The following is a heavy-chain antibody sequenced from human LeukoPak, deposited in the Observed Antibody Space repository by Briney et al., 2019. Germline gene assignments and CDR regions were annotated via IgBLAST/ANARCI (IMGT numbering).Heavy chain of an antibody. V-gene: IGHV1-2*02. Sequence: ASVKVSCKASGYTFTGYYMHWVRQAPGQGLEWMGWINPNSGGTNYAQKLQGRVTMTTDTSTSTAYMELRSLRSDDTAVYYCAADIVVVPAAIQHYYYYGMDVWGQGTTVTVSS. D-gene: IGHD2-2*02. CDR2: INPNSGGT. CDR1: GYTFTGYY. CDR3: AADIVVVPAAIQHYYYYGMDV. J-gene: IGHJ6*02.